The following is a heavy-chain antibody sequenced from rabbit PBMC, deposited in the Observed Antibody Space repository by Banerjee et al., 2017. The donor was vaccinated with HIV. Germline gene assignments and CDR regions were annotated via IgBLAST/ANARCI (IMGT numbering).Heavy chain of an antibody. Sequence: QEQLEESGGDLVKPEGSLTLTCTASGFTLSSYWMCWVRQAPGKGLEWIACIDAGSSGNTYYANWAKGRFTISKTSSTTVTLQMTSLTAADTATYFCARDWAADSSTHYDLWGPGTLVTVS. J-gene: IGHJ4*01. D-gene: IGHD8-1*01. CDR1: GFTLSSYW. V-gene: IGHV1S45*01. CDR3: ARDWAADSSTHYDL. CDR2: IDAGSSGNT.